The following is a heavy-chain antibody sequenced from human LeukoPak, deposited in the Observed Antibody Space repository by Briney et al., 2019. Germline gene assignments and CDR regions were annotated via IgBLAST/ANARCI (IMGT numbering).Heavy chain of an antibody. D-gene: IGHD3-22*01. V-gene: IGHV1-2*06. CDR2: INPNSGGT. CDR3: ASLTSGYLLEYFQH. J-gene: IGHJ1*01. Sequence: ASVKVSCKASGYTFTGYYMHWVRQAPGQGLEWMGRINPNSGGTNYAQKFQGRVTMTRDTSTSTAYMELSRLRSDDTAVYYCASLTSGYLLEYFQHWGQGTLVTVSS. CDR1: GYTFTGYY.